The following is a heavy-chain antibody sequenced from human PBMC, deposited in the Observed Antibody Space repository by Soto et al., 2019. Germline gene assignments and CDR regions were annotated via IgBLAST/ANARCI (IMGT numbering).Heavy chain of an antibody. CDR1: GGSISSGGYY. V-gene: IGHV4-31*03. J-gene: IGHJ4*02. D-gene: IGHD2-15*01. CDR2: IYYSGST. CDR3: AREGAATPIFDY. Sequence: SETLSLTCTVSGGSISSGGYYWSWIRQHPGKGLEWIGYIYYSGSTYYNPSLKSRVTISVDTSKNQFSLKLSSVTAADTAVYSCAREGAATPIFDYWGQGTLVTVSS.